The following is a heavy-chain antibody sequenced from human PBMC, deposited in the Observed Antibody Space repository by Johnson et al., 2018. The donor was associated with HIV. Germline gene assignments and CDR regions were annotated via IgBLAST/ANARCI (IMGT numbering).Heavy chain of an antibody. Sequence: QVQLVEPGGGLVKPAGSLRLSCAASGFTFSDYYMSWIRQAPGKGLERVSYISSSGSTIYYADSVKGRFTISRDNAKNSLYLQMNSLRAEDTAVYYCARDRYCSGGSCYLRSRADAFDIWGQGTMVTVSS. V-gene: IGHV3-11*04. D-gene: IGHD2-15*01. J-gene: IGHJ3*02. CDR1: GFTFSDYY. CDR3: ARDRYCSGGSCYLRSRADAFDI. CDR2: ISSSGSTI.